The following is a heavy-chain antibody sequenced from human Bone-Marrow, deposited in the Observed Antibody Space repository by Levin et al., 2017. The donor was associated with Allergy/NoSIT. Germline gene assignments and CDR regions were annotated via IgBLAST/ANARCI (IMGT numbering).Heavy chain of an antibody. D-gene: IGHD2-8*01. V-gene: IGHV1-2*02. Sequence: ASVKVSCKASGYTFTGYYMHWVRQAPGQGLEWMGWINPNSGGTNYAQKFQGRVTMTRDTSISTAYMELSRLRSDDTAVYYCARDFGYALYYFDYWGQGTLVTVSS. CDR3: ARDFGYALYYFDY. CDR2: INPNSGGT. J-gene: IGHJ4*02. CDR1: GYTFTGYY.